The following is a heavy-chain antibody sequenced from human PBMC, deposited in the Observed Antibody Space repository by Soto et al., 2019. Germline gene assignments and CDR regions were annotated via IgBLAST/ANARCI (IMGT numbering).Heavy chain of an antibody. J-gene: IGHJ6*03. Sequence: PSETLSLTCAVYGGSFSGYYWSWIRQPPGKGLEWIGEINHSGSTNYNPSLKSRVTISVDTSKNQFSLKLSSVTAADTAVYYCARGSRVFGVVIMAYYYMDVWGKGTTVTVSS. CDR2: INHSGST. CDR3: ARGSRVFGVVIMAYYYMDV. D-gene: IGHD3-3*01. CDR1: GGSFSGYY. V-gene: IGHV4-34*01.